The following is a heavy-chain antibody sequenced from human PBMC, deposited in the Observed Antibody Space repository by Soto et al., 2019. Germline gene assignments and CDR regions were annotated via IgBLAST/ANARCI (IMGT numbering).Heavy chain of an antibody. Sequence: QAQLVQSGAEVKKPGASVKVSCKASGYTFTSYGIIWVRQAPGQGLEWIGWSSAYNGNTNYAQKLHGSVTMTSPTSTSTAYMALRTLSSHDTAVYYCALDLPPVDSWGQGTLVTFSS. CDR3: ALDLPPVDS. CDR1: GYTFTSYG. CDR2: SSAYNGNT. J-gene: IGHJ4*02. V-gene: IGHV1-18*01.